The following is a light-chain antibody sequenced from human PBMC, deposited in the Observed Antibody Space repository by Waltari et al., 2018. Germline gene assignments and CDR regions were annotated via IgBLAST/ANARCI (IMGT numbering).Light chain of an antibody. V-gene: IGKV4-1*01. J-gene: IGKJ3*01. Sequence: DIVMTQSPDSLAVSLGERATINCKSRQSVLYSSNNNNYLAWYQQKPGQPPKLLIYWASTRESGVPGRFSGSGSGTDFTLTINNLQAEDVAVYYCQQYYSTPLTFGPGTKVDIK. CDR2: WAS. CDR1: QSVLYSSNNNNY. CDR3: QQYYSTPLT.